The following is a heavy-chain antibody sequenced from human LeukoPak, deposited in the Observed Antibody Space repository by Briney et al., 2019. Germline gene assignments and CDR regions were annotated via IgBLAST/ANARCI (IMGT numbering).Heavy chain of an antibody. CDR3: AMTLAGVLDSFDS. CDR2: LTGSGSRT. Sequence: GGSLRLSCAASGGPFSSLAMSWVRQAPGKGPEWVSGLTGSGSRTYYADSVKGRFTISRDNSKNTLFLQMHSLRAEDTAMYYCAMTLAGVLDSFDSWGQGTLVTVSS. CDR1: GGPFSSLA. J-gene: IGHJ4*02. V-gene: IGHV3-23*01. D-gene: IGHD1-1*01.